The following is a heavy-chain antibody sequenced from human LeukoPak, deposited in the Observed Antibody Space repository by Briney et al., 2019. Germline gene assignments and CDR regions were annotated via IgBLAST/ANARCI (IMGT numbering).Heavy chain of an antibody. V-gene: IGHV3-11*06. D-gene: IGHD3-10*01. J-gene: IGHJ6*02. CDR3: ARVGFGESYYYYGMDV. CDR1: GFTFSDYY. Sequence: GGSLRLSCAASGFTFSDYYMSWIRQAPGKGLEWVSCISSSSSYTNYADSVKGRFTISRDNAKNSLYLQMTSLRAEDTAVYYCARVGFGESYYYYGMDVWGQGTTVTVSS. CDR2: ISSSSSYT.